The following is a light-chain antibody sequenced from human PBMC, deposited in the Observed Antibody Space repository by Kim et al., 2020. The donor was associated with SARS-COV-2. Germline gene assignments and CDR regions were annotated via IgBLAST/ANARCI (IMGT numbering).Light chain of an antibody. Sequence: SGSPGQTASITCSGDKLGDRYACWYQQKPGQSPVLVIYQDRKRPSGIPERFSGSNSGNTATLTISGTQAMDEADYYCQAWDSSTAVFGGGTQLTV. CDR1: KLGDRY. CDR2: QDR. J-gene: IGLJ2*01. CDR3: QAWDSSTAV. V-gene: IGLV3-1*01.